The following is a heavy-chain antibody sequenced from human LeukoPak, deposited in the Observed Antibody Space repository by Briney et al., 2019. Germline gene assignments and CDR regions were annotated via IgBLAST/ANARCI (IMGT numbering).Heavy chain of an antibody. CDR3: VDLDSGLDY. CDR1: GFTFSSYA. J-gene: IGHJ4*02. V-gene: IGHV3-23*01. D-gene: IGHD6-19*01. Sequence: GGSLRLFCAASGFTFSSYAMSWVRQAPGKGLEWVSAISNSGGSTYYADSVKGRFTISRDNSKNTLYLQMNSLRAEDTAVYYCVDLDSGLDYWGQGTLVTVSS. CDR2: ISNSGGST.